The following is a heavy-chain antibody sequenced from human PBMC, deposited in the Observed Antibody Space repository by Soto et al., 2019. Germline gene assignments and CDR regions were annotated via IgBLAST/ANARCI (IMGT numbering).Heavy chain of an antibody. CDR1: GGSVSSGDYY. J-gene: IGHJ5*02. CDR3: VRIPVDTYMITWVAP. Sequence: QVQLQESGPGLVKPSETLSLTCTVSGGSVSSGDYYWSWVRQPPGKGLEWIGYIYYGGSTNHNPSPVSRVSISVDTSKNHFSLKLNSVTAADTAVYYFVRIPVDTYMITWVAPWGQGTLVTVSS. D-gene: IGHD3-16*01. V-gene: IGHV4-61*03. CDR2: IYYGGST.